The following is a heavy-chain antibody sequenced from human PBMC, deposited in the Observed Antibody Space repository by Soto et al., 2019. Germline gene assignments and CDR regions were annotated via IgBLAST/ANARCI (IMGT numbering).Heavy chain of an antibody. Sequence: GGSLRLSCAASGFTFDDYAMHWVRQAPGKGLEWVSGISWNSGSIGYADSVKGRFTISRDNAKNSLYLQMNSLRAEDTALYYCAKASESGYFDYLGQGTLVTVSS. CDR2: ISWNSGSI. J-gene: IGHJ4*02. D-gene: IGHD3-10*01. CDR1: GFTFDDYA. CDR3: AKASESGYFDY. V-gene: IGHV3-9*01.